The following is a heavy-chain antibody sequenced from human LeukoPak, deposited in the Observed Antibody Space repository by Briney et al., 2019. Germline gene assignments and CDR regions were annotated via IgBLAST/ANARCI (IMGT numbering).Heavy chain of an antibody. D-gene: IGHD3-9*01. Sequence: PGRSLRLSCAASGFTFSSYAMHWVRQAPGKGLEWGAIISYDGSNENYADSVKGRFTISRDNSKDTLYLQMNSLRAEDTAVYYCARGARSIGGYEILTALEYWGQGTLVTVSS. CDR2: ISYDGSNE. CDR1: GFTFSSYA. V-gene: IGHV3-30-3*01. CDR3: ARGARSIGGYEILTALEY. J-gene: IGHJ4*02.